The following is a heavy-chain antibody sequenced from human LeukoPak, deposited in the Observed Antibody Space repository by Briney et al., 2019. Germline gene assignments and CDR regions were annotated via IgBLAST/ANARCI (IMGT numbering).Heavy chain of an antibody. CDR2: INHSGST. CDR3: ARHGTRYYYYYMDV. Sequence: SETLSLTCAVYGGSFSGYYWSWIRQPPGKGLEWIGEINHSGSTNYNPSLKSRVTISVDTSKNQFSLKLSSVTAADTAVYYCARHGTRYYYYYMDVWGEGTTVTISS. D-gene: IGHD1-26*01. J-gene: IGHJ6*03. V-gene: IGHV4-34*01. CDR1: GGSFSGYY.